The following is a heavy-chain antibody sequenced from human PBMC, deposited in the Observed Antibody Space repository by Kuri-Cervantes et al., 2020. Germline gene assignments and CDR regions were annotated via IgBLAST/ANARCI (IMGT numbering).Heavy chain of an antibody. CDR1: DVSISSSDYY. D-gene: IGHD3-10*01. CDR2: IYTSGST. CDR3: SRGVGVLWLGELSHAFDI. V-gene: IGHV4-39*07. Sequence: SETLSLTCTVSDVSISSSDYYWGWIRQPPGKGLEWIGRIYTSGSTNYNPSLKSRVSISVDTSRNQFSLNLSSVTAADTAVYYCSRGVGVLWLGELSHAFDIWGQGTMVTVSS. J-gene: IGHJ3*02.